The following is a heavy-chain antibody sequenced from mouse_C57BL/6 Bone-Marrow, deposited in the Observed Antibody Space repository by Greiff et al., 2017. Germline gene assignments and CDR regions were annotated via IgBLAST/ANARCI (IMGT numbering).Heavy chain of an antibody. Sequence: VQLVESGAELVRPGASVKLSCKASGYTFTDYYINWVKQRPGQGLEWIARIYPGSGNTYYNEKFKGKDTLTAEKSSSTAYMQLSSLTSEDSAVYFCARASYYGLDYWGQGTTLTVSS. CDR3: ARASYYGLDY. D-gene: IGHD1-1*01. CDR2: IYPGSGNT. V-gene: IGHV1-76*01. CDR1: GYTFTDYY. J-gene: IGHJ2*01.